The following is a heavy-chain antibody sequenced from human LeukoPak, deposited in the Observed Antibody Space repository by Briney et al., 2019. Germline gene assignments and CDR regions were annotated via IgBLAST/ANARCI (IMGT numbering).Heavy chain of an antibody. J-gene: IGHJ6*03. CDR2: ISAYNGNT. CDR1: GYTFTSYD. Sequence: GASVKVSCKASGYTFTSYDINWVRQATGQGLEWMGWISAYNGNTNYAQKLQGRVTMTTDTSTSTAYMELRSLRSDDTAVYYCARVYSGSYYADYYYYYMDVWGKGTTVTVSS. CDR3: ARVYSGSYYADYYYYYMDV. V-gene: IGHV1-18*01. D-gene: IGHD1-26*01.